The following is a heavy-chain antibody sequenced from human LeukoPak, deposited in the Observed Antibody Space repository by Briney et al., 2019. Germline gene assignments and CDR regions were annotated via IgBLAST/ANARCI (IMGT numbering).Heavy chain of an antibody. J-gene: IGHJ6*03. D-gene: IGHD2-2*01. CDR1: GGTFSSHA. Sequence: SVKVSCKASGGTFSSHAIAWVRQGPGQGPEWMGGIIPISGTANYAQKFQGRVTITTDESTSTAYMELSSLTSDDTAVYYCARGLQYQLLKALGYYYMDVWGEGTTVTVSS. CDR2: IIPISGTA. V-gene: IGHV1-69*05. CDR3: ARGLQYQLLKALGYYYMDV.